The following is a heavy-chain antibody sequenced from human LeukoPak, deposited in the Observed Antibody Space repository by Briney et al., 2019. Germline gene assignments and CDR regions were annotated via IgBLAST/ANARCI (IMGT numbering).Heavy chain of an antibody. CDR2: ISTCNGNT. CDR1: GYTFTSYG. D-gene: IGHD2-21*02. V-gene: IGHV1-18*01. J-gene: IGHJ4*02. CDR3: ARRCGGDCYAFDN. Sequence: ASVKVSCKASGYTFTSYGISWVRQAPGQGPEWMGWISTCNGNTNYAQKLQGRVTMTTNTSTSTAYMEVRSLRSDDTAVYYCARRCGGDCYAFDNWGQGTLVTVSS.